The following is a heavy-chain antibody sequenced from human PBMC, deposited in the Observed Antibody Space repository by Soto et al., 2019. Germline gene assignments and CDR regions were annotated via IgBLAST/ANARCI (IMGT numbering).Heavy chain of an antibody. J-gene: IGHJ5*02. V-gene: IGHV1-2*04. CDR3: ARQWEEGIAVVSNWFDP. CDR1: GYTFTGYY. CDR2: INPNSGGT. D-gene: IGHD6-19*01. Sequence: SVKVSCKAVGYTFTGYYMHCVRKAPGQGLEWMGWINPNSGGTNYAQKFQGWVTMTRDTSISTAYMELSRLRSDDTAVYYCARQWEEGIAVVSNWFDPWGQGTLVTVSS.